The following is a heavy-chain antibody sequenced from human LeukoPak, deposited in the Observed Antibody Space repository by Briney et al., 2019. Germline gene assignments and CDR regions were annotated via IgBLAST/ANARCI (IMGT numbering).Heavy chain of an antibody. D-gene: IGHD5-18*01. Sequence: ASVKVSCRASGYAFSDYYMHWVRQAPGQGPQWMGWISTDGFTNYAQKFQGRVTMTRDTSISTAYMDLSRLTSEDTAVYYCAKDTGRFTFGDYWGQGTLLSVSS. CDR1: GYAFSDYY. J-gene: IGHJ4*02. CDR3: AKDTGRFTFGDY. CDR2: ISTDGFT. V-gene: IGHV1-2*02.